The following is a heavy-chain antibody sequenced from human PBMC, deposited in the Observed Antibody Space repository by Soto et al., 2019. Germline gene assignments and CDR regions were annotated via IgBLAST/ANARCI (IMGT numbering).Heavy chain of an antibody. CDR2: IRSSSSTI. V-gene: IGHV3-48*02. D-gene: IGHD1-26*01. Sequence: EVQLVESGGGLVQPGGSLRLSCAASGFTFSTYSMNWVRQAPGKGLEWVSYIRSSSSTIYYADSVKGRFTISRDNAKNSLYLQMNSLRDEDTAVYYCIGDGGATDWFDPWGQGTLVTVSS. CDR3: IGDGGATDWFDP. J-gene: IGHJ5*02. CDR1: GFTFSTYS.